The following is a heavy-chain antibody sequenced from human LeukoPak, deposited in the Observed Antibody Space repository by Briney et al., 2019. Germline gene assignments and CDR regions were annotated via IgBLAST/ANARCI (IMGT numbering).Heavy chain of an antibody. D-gene: IGHD2-15*01. V-gene: IGHV3-13*01. J-gene: IGHJ6*03. Sequence: GGSLRLSCAASGFTFSNYDMHWVRQAAGKGLEWVSGIGTAGDTYYPGSVKGRFTISRENAKNSLYLQMNSLRAEDTAVYYCARGARAATGYYYYYTDVWGKGTTVTVSS. CDR1: GFTFSNYD. CDR3: ARGARAATGYYYYYTDV. CDR2: IGTAGDT.